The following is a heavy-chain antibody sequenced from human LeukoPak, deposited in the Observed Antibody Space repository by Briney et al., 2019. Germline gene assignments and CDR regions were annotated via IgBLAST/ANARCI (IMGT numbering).Heavy chain of an antibody. Sequence: GGSLRLSCAASGFTFSSYWMHWVRQAPGKGLVSVSRINTDGSSTSYADSVKGRFTISRDNAKNTLYLQMNSLRAEDTAVYYCASQNVGDGKLFDYWGQGALVTVSS. CDR2: INTDGSST. J-gene: IGHJ4*02. V-gene: IGHV3-74*01. CDR1: GFTFSSYW. D-gene: IGHD3-16*01. CDR3: ASQNVGDGKLFDY.